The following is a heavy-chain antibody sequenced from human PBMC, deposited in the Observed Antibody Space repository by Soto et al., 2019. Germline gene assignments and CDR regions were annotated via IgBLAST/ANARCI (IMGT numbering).Heavy chain of an antibody. J-gene: IGHJ3*02. CDR2: IKSGGSTI. CDR3: AKEKSVMHSGYDAFDI. Sequence: EVQLVESGGGLVQPGGSLRLSCAASGFDFSSYEMDWVRQAPGKGLEWIAYIKSGGSTIFYADSVKGRFTISRDDAKDSLYLEMNCLRAEDTAVYYCAKEKSVMHSGYDAFDIWGQGTMVTVS. V-gene: IGHV3-48*03. CDR1: GFDFSSYE. D-gene: IGHD5-12*01.